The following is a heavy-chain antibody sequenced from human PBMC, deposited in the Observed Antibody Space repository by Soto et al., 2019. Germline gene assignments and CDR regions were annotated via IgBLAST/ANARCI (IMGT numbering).Heavy chain of an antibody. CDR1: GGSFSGYY. Sequence: QVQLQQWGAGLLKPSETLSLTCAVYGGSFSGYYWSWIRQPPGKGLEWIGEINHSGSTNYNPSLKSRVTISVDTSKNQFSLKLSSVTAADTAVYYCARGQGKPLRFLEWFIHWGQGTLVTVSS. CDR3: ARGQGKPLRFLEWFIH. J-gene: IGHJ4*02. D-gene: IGHD3-3*01. V-gene: IGHV4-34*01. CDR2: INHSGST.